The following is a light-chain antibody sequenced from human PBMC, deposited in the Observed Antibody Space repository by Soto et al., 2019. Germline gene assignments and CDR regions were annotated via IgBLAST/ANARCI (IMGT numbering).Light chain of an antibody. Sequence: ETVLTQSPGTLSLSPGETATLSCRASQSVRSNYLAWYQQKPGQAPRLLIYGASSRATGIPDSFSGSGSGTDFTLTINRLDPEDFAVFYCHQYGGSPTFGQGTKLEI. CDR1: QSVRSNY. CDR3: HQYGGSPT. V-gene: IGKV3-20*01. CDR2: GAS. J-gene: IGKJ2*01.